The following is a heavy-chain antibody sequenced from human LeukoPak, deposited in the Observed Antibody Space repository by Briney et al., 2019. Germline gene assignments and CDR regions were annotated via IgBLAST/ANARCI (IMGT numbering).Heavy chain of an antibody. Sequence: GSSVKVSCKASGGTFSSYAIGWVRQAPGQGLEWMGGIIPIFGTANYAQKFQGRVTITTDESTSTAYMELSSLRSEDTAVYYCGGCSIAARHNYYYYMDVWGKGTTVTVSS. CDR2: IIPIFGTA. D-gene: IGHD6-6*01. CDR1: GGTFSSYA. V-gene: IGHV1-69*05. J-gene: IGHJ6*03. CDR3: GGCSIAARHNYYYYMDV.